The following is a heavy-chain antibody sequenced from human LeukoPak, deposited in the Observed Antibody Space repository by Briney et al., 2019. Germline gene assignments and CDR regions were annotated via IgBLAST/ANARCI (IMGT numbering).Heavy chain of an antibody. V-gene: IGHV3-72*01. CDR3: TRRDCSGDTCYLKY. D-gene: IGHD2-15*01. J-gene: IGHJ4*02. CDR1: GFTFSEQY. Sequence: PGGSLRLSCAASGFTFSEQYMDWVRQAPGKGPEWVGRSRNKAKTYATEYAASVRGSFTISRDDSKNSLYLQMNSLKTEDTAVYYCTRRDCSGDTCYLKYWGQGTLVTVSS. CDR2: SRNKAKTYAT.